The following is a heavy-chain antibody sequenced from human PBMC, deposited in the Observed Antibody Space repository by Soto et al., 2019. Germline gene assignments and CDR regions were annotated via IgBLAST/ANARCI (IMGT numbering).Heavy chain of an antibody. D-gene: IGHD1-1*01. CDR2: IWYDGSKK. CDR3: ARGNWNGWYGMDV. Sequence: SERLSCAGCGFNYSTYGMHSFRQNPGKGLEWVAVIWYDGSKKFYGDSVKGRFTISRDNSKNTLYLQMNSLRDDDTAVYYCARGNWNGWYGMDVWGQGTTVTVSS. J-gene: IGHJ6*02. V-gene: IGHV3-33*01. CDR1: GFNYSTYG.